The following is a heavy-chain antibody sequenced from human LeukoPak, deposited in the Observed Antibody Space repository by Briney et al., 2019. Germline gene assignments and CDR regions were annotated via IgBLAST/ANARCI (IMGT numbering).Heavy chain of an antibody. CDR1: GFTFSSYE. J-gene: IGHJ4*02. D-gene: IGHD2-15*01. Sequence: GGSLRLSCAASGFTFSSYEMNWVRRAPGKGLEWVSYISSSGNTIYYADSVKGRFTITRDNAKNSLYLQMNSLRAEDTTVYYCASKYCSGGRCYFDYWGQGTLVTVSS. CDR3: ASKYCSGGRCYFDY. CDR2: ISSSGNTI. V-gene: IGHV3-48*03.